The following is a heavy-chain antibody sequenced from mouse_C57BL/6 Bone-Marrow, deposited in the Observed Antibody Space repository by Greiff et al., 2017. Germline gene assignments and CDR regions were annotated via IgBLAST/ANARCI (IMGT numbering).Heavy chain of an antibody. CDR3: ARGSAGDAWFAY. V-gene: IGHV1-64*01. CDR1: GYTFTSYW. Sequence: QVQLQQPGAELVKPGASVKLSCKASGYTFTSYWMHWVKQRPGQGLEWIGMIHPNSGSTNYNEEFKSKATLTGDKSSSTAYMQLSSLTSADSAVYYWARGSAGDAWFAYWGQGTLVTVSA. J-gene: IGHJ3*01. CDR2: IHPNSGST. D-gene: IGHD3-2*02.